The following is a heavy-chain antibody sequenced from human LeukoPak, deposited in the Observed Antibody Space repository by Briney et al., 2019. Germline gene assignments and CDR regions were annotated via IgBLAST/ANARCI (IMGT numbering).Heavy chain of an antibody. J-gene: IGHJ4*02. CDR2: NNPNSGGT. V-gene: IGHV1-2*02. D-gene: IGHD1-20*01. CDR3: ARDRYNWNAFDY. CDR1: GYTFTGYY. Sequence: ASVKVSCKASGYTFTGYYMHWVRQAPGQGLEWMGWNNPNSGGTNYAQKFQGRVTMTRDTSISTAYMELSRLRSDDTAVYYCARDRYNWNAFDYWGQGTLVTVSS.